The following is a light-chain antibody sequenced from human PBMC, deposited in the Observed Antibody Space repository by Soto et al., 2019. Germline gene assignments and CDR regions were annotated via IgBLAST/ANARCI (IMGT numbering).Light chain of an antibody. CDR3: QTWGTGIRV. J-gene: IGLJ3*02. V-gene: IGLV4-69*01. CDR1: SGHISFA. Sequence: QLVLTQSPSASASLGASVKLTCTLSSGHISFAIAWHQQQQEKGPRYLMKVNSDGSHNKGDGIPDRGSGSSSGAERYLTSSSLQSEDEADYYCQTWGTGIRVFGGGTKLTVL. CDR2: VNSDGSH.